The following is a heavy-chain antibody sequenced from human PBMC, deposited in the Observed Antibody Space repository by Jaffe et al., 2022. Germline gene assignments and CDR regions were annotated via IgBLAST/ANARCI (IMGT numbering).Heavy chain of an antibody. V-gene: IGHV4-59*01. CDR3: ARVNVRGVIIKVLYYYYMDV. J-gene: IGHJ6*03. CDR2: IYYSGST. Sequence: QVQLQESGPGLVKPSETLSLTCTVSGGSISSYYWSWIRQPPGKGLEWIGYIYYSGSTNYNPSLKSRVTISVDTSKNQFSLKLSSVTAADTAVYYCARVNVRGVIIKVLYYYYMDVWGKGTTVTVSS. D-gene: IGHD3-10*01. CDR1: GGSISSYY.